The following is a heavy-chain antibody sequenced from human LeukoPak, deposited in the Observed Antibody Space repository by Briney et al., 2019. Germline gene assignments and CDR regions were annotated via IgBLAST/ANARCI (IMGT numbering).Heavy chain of an antibody. V-gene: IGHV2-5*02. CDR2: IYWDDDK. CDR1: GGSLSSYYW. Sequence: TLSLTCTVSGGSLSSYYWGWIRQPPGKALEWLALIYWDDDKRYSPSLKSRLTITKDTSKNQVVLTMTNMDPVDTATYYCAQDYGDYFDYWGQGTLVTVSS. J-gene: IGHJ4*02. CDR3: AQDYGDYFDY. D-gene: IGHD4-17*01.